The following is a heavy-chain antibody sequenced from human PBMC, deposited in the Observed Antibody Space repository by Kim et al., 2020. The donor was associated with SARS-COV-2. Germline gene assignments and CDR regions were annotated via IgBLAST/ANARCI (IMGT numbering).Heavy chain of an antibody. Sequence: SETLSLTCAVYGGSFSGYYWSWIRQPPGKGLEWIGEINHSGSTNYNPSLKSRVTISVDTSKNQFSLKLSSVTAADTAVYYCARGYLGGYSYGDFDYWGQGTLVTVSS. CDR3: ARGYLGGYSYGDFDY. CDR1: GGSFSGYY. V-gene: IGHV4-34*01. CDR2: INHSGST. D-gene: IGHD5-18*01. J-gene: IGHJ4*02.